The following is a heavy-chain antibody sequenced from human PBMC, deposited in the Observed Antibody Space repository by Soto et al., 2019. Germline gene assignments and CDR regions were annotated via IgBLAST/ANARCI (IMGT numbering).Heavy chain of an antibody. Sequence: ASVKVSCKASGYTFTSYGISWVRQAPGQGLEWMGWISAYNGNTNYAQKLQGRVTMTTDTSTSTAYMELRSLRSDDTAVYYCARDRGAARPRWRDAFDIWGQGTMVTVSS. CDR2: ISAYNGNT. J-gene: IGHJ3*02. D-gene: IGHD6-6*01. V-gene: IGHV1-18*01. CDR1: GYTFTSYG. CDR3: ARDRGAARPRWRDAFDI.